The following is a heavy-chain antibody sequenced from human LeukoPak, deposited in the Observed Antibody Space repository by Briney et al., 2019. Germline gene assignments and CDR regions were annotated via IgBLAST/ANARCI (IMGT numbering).Heavy chain of an antibody. J-gene: IGHJ4*02. D-gene: IGHD6-19*01. Sequence: GGSLRLSCAASGFTFSSYWMHWVRQAPGKGLVWVSRINSDGSSTSYADSVKGRFTISRDNAKNTLYLQMNSLRAEDTAVYYCARDRSGVSGWYNQDFDYWGQGTLVTVSS. CDR2: INSDGSST. CDR3: ARDRSGVSGWYNQDFDY. V-gene: IGHV3-74*01. CDR1: GFTFSSYW.